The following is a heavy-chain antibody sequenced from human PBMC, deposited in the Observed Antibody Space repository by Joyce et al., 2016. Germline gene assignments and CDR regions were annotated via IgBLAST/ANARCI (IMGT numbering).Heavy chain of an antibody. D-gene: IGHD4-17*01. CDR2: LSGSSNFR. J-gene: IGHJ6*03. V-gene: IGHV3-11*05. CDR3: ARVVDDYGQDDPPPIYDYYYMDA. CDR1: GFRFSDYY. Sequence: VQLVESGGGLVKPGGSLRLSCAASGFRFSDYYMAWMRQVPGKGLEWVSSLSGSSNFRNDADFVKGRFTISRDNAKNSLYLEMTSLRAEDTALYYCARVVDDYGQDDPPPIYDYYYMDAWGKGTTVSVSS.